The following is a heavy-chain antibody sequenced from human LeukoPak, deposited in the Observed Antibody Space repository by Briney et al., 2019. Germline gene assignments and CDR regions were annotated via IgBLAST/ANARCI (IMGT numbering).Heavy chain of an antibody. J-gene: IGHJ4*02. CDR3: ARDNLETFDY. CDR1: GFTFSSYG. V-gene: IGHV3-48*04. Sequence: GGSLRLSCAASGFTFSSYGMNWVRQAPGKGLEWVSCISSSGSTIYYADSVKGRFTISRDNAKNSLYLQMNSLRAEDTAVYYCARDNLETFDYWGQGTLVTVSS. D-gene: IGHD1-1*01. CDR2: ISSSGSTI.